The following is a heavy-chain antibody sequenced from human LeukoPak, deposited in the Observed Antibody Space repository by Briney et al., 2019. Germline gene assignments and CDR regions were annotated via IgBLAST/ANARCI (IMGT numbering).Heavy chain of an antibody. J-gene: IGHJ6*02. Sequence: PGGSLRLPCATSGFSFSSYAMSWVRQAPGEGLEWVSAISASGSSRYYADSVKGRFTISRDNSKNTLYLQMNSLRAEDTAVYYCAKDGSPLGGLDVWGQGTTVTVSS. V-gene: IGHV3-23*01. CDR2: ISASGSSR. CDR3: AKDGSPLGGLDV. CDR1: GFSFSSYA.